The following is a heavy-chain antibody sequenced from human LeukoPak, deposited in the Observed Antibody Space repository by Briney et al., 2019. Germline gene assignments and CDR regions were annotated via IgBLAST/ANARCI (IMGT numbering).Heavy chain of an antibody. Sequence: SVKGSCKASVGTLSSDTISWVRQTPGQGLVWVGRIIPILGIANNAQKFQGRDTITADKSTSTAYMELSSLRSEETAVYYCAGGDHGKPNRLDYWGEGTLVTVSS. CDR3: AGGDHGKPNRLDY. J-gene: IGHJ4*02. CDR1: VGTLSSDT. CDR2: IIPILGIA. V-gene: IGHV1-69*02. D-gene: IGHD4/OR15-4a*01.